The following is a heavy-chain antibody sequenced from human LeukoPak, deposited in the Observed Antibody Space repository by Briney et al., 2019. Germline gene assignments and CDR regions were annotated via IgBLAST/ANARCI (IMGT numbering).Heavy chain of an antibody. CDR2: IFPGDSDA. CDR3: ARAITASWAFDV. Sequence: GGSLKILCKTSGYKFTNYWIGWVRQMPGEGLEWGGIIFPGDSDARYSPSFQGQVTISVDKSISATYLQWSSLKASDTAIYYCARAITASWAFDVWSQGTMVTVSS. CDR1: GYKFTNYW. V-gene: IGHV5-51*01. D-gene: IGHD6-25*01. J-gene: IGHJ3*01.